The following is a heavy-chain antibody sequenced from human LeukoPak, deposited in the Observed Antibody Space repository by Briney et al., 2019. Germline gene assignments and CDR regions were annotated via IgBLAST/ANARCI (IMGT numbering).Heavy chain of an antibody. D-gene: IGHD3-10*01. Sequence: SETLSLTCAVYGGSFSGYYWSWIRQPPGKGLEWIGEINHSGSTNYNPSLKSRVTISVDTSKNQFSLKLSSVTAADTAVYYCARRGYSYGSYYYGSGSYYEERRYYFDYWGQGTLVTVSS. CDR1: GGSFSGYY. CDR3: ARRGYSYGSYYYGSGSYYEERRYYFDY. J-gene: IGHJ4*02. V-gene: IGHV4-34*01. CDR2: INHSGST.